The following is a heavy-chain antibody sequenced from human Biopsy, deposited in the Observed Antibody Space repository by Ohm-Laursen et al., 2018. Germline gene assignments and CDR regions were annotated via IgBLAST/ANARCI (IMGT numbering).Heavy chain of an antibody. J-gene: IGHJ4*02. D-gene: IGHD1-1*01. V-gene: IGHV4-31*02. Sequence: TLSLTCTVSGGSITSSGYWWSWIRQRPGKGLEWIGYVYNSGTTYFNPSLKSRPTISIDTSKNQFSLKLTSVTAADTAVYYCAREVATNYHGGTFEYWGQGTLVTVSS. CDR1: GGSITSSGYW. CDR2: VYNSGTT. CDR3: AREVATNYHGGTFEY.